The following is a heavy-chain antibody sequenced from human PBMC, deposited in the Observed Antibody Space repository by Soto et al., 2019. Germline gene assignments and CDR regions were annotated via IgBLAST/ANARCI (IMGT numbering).Heavy chain of an antibody. V-gene: IGHV1-46*03. J-gene: IGHJ6*03. Sequence: ASVKVSCKASGYTFTSYYMHWVRQAPGQGLEWMGIINPSGGSTSYAQKFQGRVTMTRDTSTSTVYMELSSLRSEDTAVYYSAKSPRGRYYMDVWGKGTTVTVSS. CDR2: INPSGGST. CDR3: AKSPRGRYYMDV. CDR1: GYTFTSYY.